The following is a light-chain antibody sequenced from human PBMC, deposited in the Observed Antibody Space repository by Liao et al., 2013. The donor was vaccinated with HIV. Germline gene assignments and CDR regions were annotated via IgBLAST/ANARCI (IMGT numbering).Light chain of an antibody. Sequence: SYALTQPPSVSVSPGKTASITCGGNNIGSKSVHWYQQKPGQAPVLVIYKDSERPSGIPERFSGSTSGTTVTLTISGVQAEDEADYYCQSADSSGPVFGGGTKLTVL. J-gene: IGLJ2*01. CDR1: NIGSKS. CDR3: QSADSSGPV. V-gene: IGLV3-25*03. CDR2: KDS.